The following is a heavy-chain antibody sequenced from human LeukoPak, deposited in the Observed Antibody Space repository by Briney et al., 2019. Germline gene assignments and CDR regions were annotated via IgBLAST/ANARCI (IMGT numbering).Heavy chain of an antibody. CDR2: IYSGGST. Sequence: PGGSLRLSCAASGFTFSSYAMSWVRQAPGKGLEWVSVIYSGGSTYYADSVKGRFTISRDNSKNTLYLQMNSLRAEDTAVYYCARDRYYYGSGKRAYNWFDPWGQGTLVTVSS. D-gene: IGHD3-10*01. CDR1: GFTFSSYA. J-gene: IGHJ5*02. CDR3: ARDRYYYGSGKRAYNWFDP. V-gene: IGHV3-66*01.